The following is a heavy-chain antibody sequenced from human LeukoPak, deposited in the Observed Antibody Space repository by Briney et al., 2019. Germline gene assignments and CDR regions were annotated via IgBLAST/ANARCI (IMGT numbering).Heavy chain of an antibody. D-gene: IGHD5-12*01. V-gene: IGHV4-59*01. CDR3: ARSEGYSGYDLFY. Sequence: SETLSLTCAVYGGSFSGYYWNWIRQPPGKGLEWIGSIYYSGSTNYNPSLKSRVTISMDTSKNEFSLKLSSVTAADTAMYYCARSEGYSGYDLFYWGQGTLVTVSS. CDR1: GGSFSGYY. J-gene: IGHJ4*02. CDR2: IYYSGST.